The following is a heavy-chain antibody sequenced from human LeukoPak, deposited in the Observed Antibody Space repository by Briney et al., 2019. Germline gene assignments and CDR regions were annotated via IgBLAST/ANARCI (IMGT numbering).Heavy chain of an antibody. CDR1: GGSFSGYY. D-gene: IGHD5-24*01. J-gene: IGHJ4*02. Sequence: PSETLSLTCAVYGGSFSGYYWSWIRQPPGKGLEWIGEINHSGSTNYNPSLKSRVTISVDTSKNQSSLKLSSVTAADTAVYYCASGLRDGYGDYWGQGTLVTVSS. CDR2: INHSGST. V-gene: IGHV4-34*01. CDR3: ASGLRDGYGDY.